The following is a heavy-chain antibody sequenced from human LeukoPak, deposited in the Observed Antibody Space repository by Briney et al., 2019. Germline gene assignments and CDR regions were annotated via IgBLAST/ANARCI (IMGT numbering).Heavy chain of an antibody. CDR1: GGSIRSYY. CDR3: VRDPKSAVAADWFDP. CDR2: IYYNGRT. D-gene: IGHD6-19*01. V-gene: IGHV4-59*12. Sequence: PSETLSLTCTVSGGSIRSYYWSWIRQPPGKGLEWIGSIYYNGRTYYSPSLKSRVTISIDTSNQFSLRLDSMTAADTAVYYCVRDPKSAVAADWFDPWGQGTLVTVSS. J-gene: IGHJ5*02.